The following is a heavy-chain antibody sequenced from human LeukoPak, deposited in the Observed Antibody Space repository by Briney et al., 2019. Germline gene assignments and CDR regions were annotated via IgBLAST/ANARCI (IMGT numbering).Heavy chain of an antibody. CDR1: GYNFANYW. D-gene: IGHD2-2*01. CDR2: IYPGDSDT. Sequence: GESLKISCKGSGYNFANYWIGWVRQMPGKGLEWMGIIYPGDSDTRYSPSFQGQVTISADKSISTAYLQWSSLKASDTAMYYCARTEFQLLKGAMDVWGKGTTVTISS. CDR3: ARTEFQLLKGAMDV. J-gene: IGHJ6*03. V-gene: IGHV5-51*01.